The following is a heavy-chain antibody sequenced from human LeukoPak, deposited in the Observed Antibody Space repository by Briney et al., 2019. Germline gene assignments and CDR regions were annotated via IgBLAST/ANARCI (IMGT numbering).Heavy chain of an antibody. CDR3: ARGVMDYYGLGSYYMLGCCAFDI. CDR1: GGSISSYY. Sequence: KPSETLSLTCTVSGGSISSYYWSWIRQPAGKGLEWIGRIYTSGSTNYNPSLKSRVTMSVDTSKNQFSLKLSSVTAADTAVYYCARGVMDYYGLGSYYMLGCCAFDIWGQGTMVTVSS. V-gene: IGHV4-4*07. CDR2: IYTSGST. D-gene: IGHD3-10*01. J-gene: IGHJ3*02.